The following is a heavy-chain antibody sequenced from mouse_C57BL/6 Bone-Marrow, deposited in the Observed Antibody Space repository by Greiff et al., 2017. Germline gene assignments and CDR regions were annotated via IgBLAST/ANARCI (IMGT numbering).Heavy chain of an antibody. Sequence: EVKLVESGGDLVKPGGSLKLSCAASGFTFSSYGMSWVRQTPDKRLEWVATISSGGSYTYYPDSVKGRFTISRDNAKNTLYLQMSSLKSEDTAMXYCARRGTRRYFDVWGTGTTVTVSS. CDR2: ISSGGSYT. D-gene: IGHD2-14*01. CDR1: GFTFSSYG. V-gene: IGHV5-6*02. J-gene: IGHJ1*03. CDR3: ARRGTRRYFDV.